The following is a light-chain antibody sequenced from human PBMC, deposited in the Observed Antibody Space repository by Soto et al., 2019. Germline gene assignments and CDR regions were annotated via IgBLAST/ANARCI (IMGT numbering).Light chain of an antibody. CDR3: QQYYSYSYA. Sequence: DIRMTQSPSTLSASVGDRVTLTCRASQSITSWLAWYQQKPGKAPKLLIYKSSSLESGVPSRFSGSGSGTEFTLTISSLQPDDFATYYCQQYYSYSYAFGQGTKLEIK. J-gene: IGKJ2*01. CDR1: QSITSW. CDR2: KSS. V-gene: IGKV1-5*03.